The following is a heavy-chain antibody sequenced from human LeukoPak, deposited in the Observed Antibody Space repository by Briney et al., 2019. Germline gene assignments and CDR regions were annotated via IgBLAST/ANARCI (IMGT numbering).Heavy chain of an antibody. D-gene: IGHD6-19*01. J-gene: IGHJ4*02. V-gene: IGHV1-2*02. Sequence: ASVKVSCKASGYTFTGYYMHWVRQAPGQGLDWMGWINPTSGGTKYAQKFQGRVTMTRDTSISTAYMELSRLRADDTAVFYCARGGSAWDNPFDYWGQGTLVTVSS. CDR1: GYTFTGYY. CDR3: ARGGSAWDNPFDY. CDR2: INPTSGGT.